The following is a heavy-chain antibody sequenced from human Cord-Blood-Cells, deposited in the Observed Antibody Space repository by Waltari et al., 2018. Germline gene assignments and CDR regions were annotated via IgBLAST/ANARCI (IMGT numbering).Heavy chain of an antibody. V-gene: IGHV4-59*01. D-gene: IGHD6-13*01. CDR2: IYYSGST. Sequence: QVQLQESGPGLVKPSETLSLTCTVSGGSISSYYWSWIRQPPGKGLEWIGYIYYSGSTNYNPSLKSRVTISVDTSKNQFSLKLSSVTAADTAVYYCAREPSSSSWYDYWGQGTLVTVSS. CDR1: GGSISSYY. J-gene: IGHJ4*02. CDR3: AREPSSSSWYDY.